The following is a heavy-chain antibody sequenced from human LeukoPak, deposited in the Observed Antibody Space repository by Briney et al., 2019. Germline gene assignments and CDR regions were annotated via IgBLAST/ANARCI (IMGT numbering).Heavy chain of an antibody. V-gene: IGHV1-2*02. Sequence: EASVKVSFKASGYTFTGYYMHWVRQAPGQGLEWMGWINPNSGGTNYAQKFQGRVTMTRDTSISTAYMELSRLRSDDTAVYYCAVVEPTIVVVLTAGTYFDYWGQGTLVTVSS. CDR2: INPNSGGT. D-gene: IGHD2-2*01. CDR3: AVVEPTIVVVLTAGTYFDY. CDR1: GYTFTGYY. J-gene: IGHJ4*02.